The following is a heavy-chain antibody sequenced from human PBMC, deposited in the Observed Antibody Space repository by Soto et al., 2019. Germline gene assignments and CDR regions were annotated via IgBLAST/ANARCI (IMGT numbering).Heavy chain of an antibody. CDR1: GGTFSSYA. Sequence: SVKVSCKASGGTFSSYAISWVRQAPGQGLEWMGGIIPIFGTANYAQKFQGRVTITADESTSTAYMELSSLRSEDTAVYYCARTRLGASWFDPWGQGAMVTVSS. V-gene: IGHV1-69*13. D-gene: IGHD1-26*01. CDR3: ARTRLGASWFDP. J-gene: IGHJ5*02. CDR2: IIPIFGTA.